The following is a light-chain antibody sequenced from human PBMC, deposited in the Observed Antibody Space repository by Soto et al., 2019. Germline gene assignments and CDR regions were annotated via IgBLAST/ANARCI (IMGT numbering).Light chain of an antibody. CDR1: QSLLSSSDNRNY. CDR2: SAS. J-gene: IGKJ1*01. V-gene: IGKV4-1*01. CDR3: QHYYSVPPT. Sequence: DIVMTQSPDSLTVSLGERATINCKSSQSLLSSSDNRNYLAWYQHKPGQSPKMLIYSASTRYSGVPDRFSGSGSGTDFSLTISSLQAEDVAVYYCQHYYSVPPTFGQGTKVEIK.